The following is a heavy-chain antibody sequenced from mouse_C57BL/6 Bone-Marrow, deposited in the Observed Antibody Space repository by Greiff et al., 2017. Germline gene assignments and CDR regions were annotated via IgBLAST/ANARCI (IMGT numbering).Heavy chain of an antibody. V-gene: IGHV5-6*01. CDR1: GFTFSSYG. CDR3: ARDYYGSSPYYFDY. D-gene: IGHD1-1*01. J-gene: IGHJ2*01. CDR2: ISSGGSYT. Sequence: EVHLVESGGDLVKPGGSLKLSCAASGFTFSSYGMSWVRQTPDKRLEWVATISSGGSYTYYPDSVKGRFTISRDNAKNTLYLQMSSLKSEDTAMYYCARDYYGSSPYYFDYWGQGTTLTVSS.